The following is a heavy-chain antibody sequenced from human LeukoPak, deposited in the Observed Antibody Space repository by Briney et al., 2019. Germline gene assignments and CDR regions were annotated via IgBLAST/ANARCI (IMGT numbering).Heavy chain of an antibody. V-gene: IGHV3-53*01. CDR3: ARAEGVPYYDFWSGYYYPGGYYYYGMDV. J-gene: IGHJ6*02. CDR1: GFTVSSNY. D-gene: IGHD3-3*01. Sequence: PGGSLRLSCAASGFTVSSNYMSWVRQAPGMGLEWVSVIYSGGTTYYADSVKGRFTISRDNSKNMLYLQMNSLRAEDTAVYYCARAEGVPYYDFWSGYYYPGGYYYYGMDVWGQGTTVTVSS. CDR2: IYSGGTT.